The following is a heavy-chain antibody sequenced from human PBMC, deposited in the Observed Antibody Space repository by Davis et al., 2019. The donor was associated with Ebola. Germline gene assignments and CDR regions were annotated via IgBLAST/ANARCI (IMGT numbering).Heavy chain of an antibody. J-gene: IGHJ4*02. CDR2: VNPSGST. CDR3: ARGRYLGY. V-gene: IGHV4-34*01. Sequence: ESLKISCAASGFTFGTFLMTWVRQPPGKGLEWIGEVNPSGSTNCNSSLESRVTISLDTSKNQFSLKLTSLTAADTAVYYCARGRYLGYWGQGTLVSVSS. CDR1: GFTFGTFL.